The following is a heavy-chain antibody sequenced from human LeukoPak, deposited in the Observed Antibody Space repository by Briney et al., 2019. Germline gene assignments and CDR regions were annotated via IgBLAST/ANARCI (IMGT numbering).Heavy chain of an antibody. CDR2: IKQDGSEK. Sequence: GGSLRLSCAASGSTFGRHWMSWVRQAPGKGLEWVANIKQDGSEKYYVDSVKGRFTISRDNAKNSLYLQMNSLRAEDTAVYYCARVISDAFENWGQGTMVTVSS. D-gene: IGHD3-10*01. CDR3: ARVISDAFEN. V-gene: IGHV3-7*01. J-gene: IGHJ3*02. CDR1: GSTFGRHW.